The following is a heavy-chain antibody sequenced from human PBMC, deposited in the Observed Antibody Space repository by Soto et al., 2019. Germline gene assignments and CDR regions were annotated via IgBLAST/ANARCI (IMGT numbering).Heavy chain of an antibody. V-gene: IGHV4-34*01. J-gene: IGHJ2*01. CDR2: INDRGSI. Sequence: QVQLQQWGAGPLRPLETLSLTCGVSGGSFSGYYWAWIRQSPGKGLEWIGEINDRGSINYNPSLKRRVSISVDTSKNHYALKLRSVTAADTAVYYCARESHDILTGPPWVWYFDLWGRGTRVTVSS. CDR3: ARESHDILTGPPWVWYFDL. D-gene: IGHD3-9*01. CDR1: GGSFSGYY.